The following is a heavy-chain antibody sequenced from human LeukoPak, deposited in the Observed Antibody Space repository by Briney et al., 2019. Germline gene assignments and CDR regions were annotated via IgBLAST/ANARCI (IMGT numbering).Heavy chain of an antibody. Sequence: SETLSLTCAVYGGSFSGYYWSWIRQPPGKGLEWIGRIYTSGSTNYNPSLKSRVTMSVDTSKNQFSLKLSSVTAADTAVYYCAGSFGSSRKYFQHWGQGTLVTVSS. CDR3: AGSFGSSRKYFQH. CDR2: IYTSGST. V-gene: IGHV4-59*10. D-gene: IGHD6-13*01. CDR1: GGSFSGYY. J-gene: IGHJ1*01.